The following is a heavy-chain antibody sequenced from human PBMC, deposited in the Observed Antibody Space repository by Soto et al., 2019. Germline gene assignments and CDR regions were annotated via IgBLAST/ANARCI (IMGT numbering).Heavy chain of an antibody. Sequence: GGSLRLSCAASVLSFSDYSMTWIRQAPGKGPEWVARISRGGGDTEYADTVKGRFTISRDNAKNSLYLQMDSMRAEDTAVYYCTRGGRSTSYYWEFWGQGTLVTVSS. CDR1: VLSFSDYS. CDR3: TRGGRSTSYYWEF. CDR2: ISRGGGDT. D-gene: IGHD3-10*01. V-gene: IGHV3-11*06. J-gene: IGHJ4*02.